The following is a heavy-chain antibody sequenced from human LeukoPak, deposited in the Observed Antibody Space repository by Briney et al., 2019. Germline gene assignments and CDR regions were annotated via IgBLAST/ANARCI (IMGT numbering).Heavy chain of an antibody. J-gene: IGHJ6*02. CDR2: IYYSGIT. V-gene: IGHV4-39*01. Sequence: SETLSLTCTVSGCSISSSSYYWGWIRQPPGKGLEWIGSIYYSGITYYNPSLQSRVTISVDTSQNQLPLHLSSVTAAATAVYYCARHVCSGGSCCFMYYYRLDGWGQPTKVTVSS. CDR3: ARHVCSGGSCCFMYYYRLDG. CDR1: GCSISSSSYY. D-gene: IGHD2-15*01.